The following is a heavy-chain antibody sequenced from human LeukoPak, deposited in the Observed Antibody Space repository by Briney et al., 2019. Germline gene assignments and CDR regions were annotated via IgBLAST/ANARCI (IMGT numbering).Heavy chain of an antibody. V-gene: IGHV1-2*02. J-gene: IGHJ4*02. CDR3: ARDYDFWSGYYFDY. CDR2: INPDSGGT. D-gene: IGHD3-3*01. CDR1: GYTFTGYY. Sequence: ASVKVSCKASGYTFTGYYMHWVRQAPGPGLEWMGWINPDSGGTNYAQKFQGRVTMTRDTSISTAYMELSRLRSDDTAVYYCARDYDFWSGYYFDYWGQGTLVTVSS.